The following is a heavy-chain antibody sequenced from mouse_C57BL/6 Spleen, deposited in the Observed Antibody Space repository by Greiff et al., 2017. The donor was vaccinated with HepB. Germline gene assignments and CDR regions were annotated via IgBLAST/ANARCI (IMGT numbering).Heavy chain of an antibody. CDR3: ARFYGSTYYFDY. V-gene: IGHV1-80*01. CDR2: IYPGDGDT. D-gene: IGHD1-1*01. Sequence: QVQLQQSGAELVKPGASVKISCKASGYAFSSYWMNWVKQRPGKGLEWIGQIYPGDGDTNYNGKFKGKATLTADKSSSTAYMQLSSLTSEDSAVYFCARFYGSTYYFDYWGQGTTLTVSS. CDR1: GYAFSSYW. J-gene: IGHJ2*01.